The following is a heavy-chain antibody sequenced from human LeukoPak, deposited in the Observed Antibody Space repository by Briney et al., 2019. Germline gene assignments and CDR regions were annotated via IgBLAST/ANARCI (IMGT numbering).Heavy chain of an antibody. Sequence: GGSLRLSCAASRFTFSSYWMSWVRQAPGKGLEWVANIKQDGSEKYYVDSVKGRFTISRDNAKNSLYLQMNSLRAEDTAVYYCARDDRYGDYSSYWGQGTLVTVSS. V-gene: IGHV3-7*01. J-gene: IGHJ4*02. D-gene: IGHD4-17*01. CDR3: ARDDRYGDYSSY. CDR1: RFTFSSYW. CDR2: IKQDGSEK.